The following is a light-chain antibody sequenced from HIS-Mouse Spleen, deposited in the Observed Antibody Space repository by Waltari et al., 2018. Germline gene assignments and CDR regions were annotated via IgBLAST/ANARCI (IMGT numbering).Light chain of an antibody. CDR2: EVS. V-gene: IGLV2-18*02. J-gene: IGLJ1*01. Sequence: QSALTQPPSVSGSPGQSVTISCTGTSSDVASYNLFSWYQQPPGTAPKLMIYEVSNRPSGVPDRFSGSKSGNTASLTISGLQAEDEADYYCSSYTSSSTVFGTGTKVTVL. CDR1: SSDVASYNL. CDR3: SSYTSSSTV.